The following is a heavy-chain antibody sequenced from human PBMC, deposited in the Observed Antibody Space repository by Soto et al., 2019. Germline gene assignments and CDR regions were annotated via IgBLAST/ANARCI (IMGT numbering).Heavy chain of an antibody. D-gene: IGHD2-15*01. Sequence: SETLSLTCTVSGGSISSYYWSWIRQPPGKGLEWIGYIYYSGSTNYNPSLKSRVTISVDTSKNQFSLKLSSVTAADTAVYYCARDRYCSGGSCSDSGFFDYWGQGTLVTVSS. V-gene: IGHV4-59*01. CDR3: ARDRYCSGGSCSDSGFFDY. J-gene: IGHJ4*02. CDR2: IYYSGST. CDR1: GGSISSYY.